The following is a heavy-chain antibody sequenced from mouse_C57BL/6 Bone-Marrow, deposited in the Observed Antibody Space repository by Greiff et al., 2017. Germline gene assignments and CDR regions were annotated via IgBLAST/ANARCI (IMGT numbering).Heavy chain of an antibody. Sequence: VQLQQSGAELVRPGTSVKMSCKASGYTFTNYWIGWAKQRPGHGLEWIGEIYPGGGYTNYNQKFKGKATLTADKSSSTAYMQISSLTSEDTAINYCERRLRHWYFDVWGTGTTVTVSS. J-gene: IGHJ1*03. CDR2: IYPGGGYT. CDR1: GYTFTNYW. V-gene: IGHV1-63*01. CDR3: ERRLRHWYFDV.